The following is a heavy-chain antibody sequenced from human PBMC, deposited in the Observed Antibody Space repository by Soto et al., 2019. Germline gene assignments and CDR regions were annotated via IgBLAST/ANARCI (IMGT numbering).Heavy chain of an antibody. Sequence: QVQLVQSGAEVKKPGASVKVSCKASGYTFTSYDINWVRQATGQGLEYLGWMNPNSGNTAYVQKFQGRVTMTWDNSITTAYMELSSLRSEDTAVYFCARGIKYGAYSRWFDPWGQGNLVTVSS. D-gene: IGHD4-17*01. J-gene: IGHJ5*02. CDR1: GYTFTSYD. CDR3: ARGIKYGAYSRWFDP. CDR2: MNPNSGNT. V-gene: IGHV1-8*01.